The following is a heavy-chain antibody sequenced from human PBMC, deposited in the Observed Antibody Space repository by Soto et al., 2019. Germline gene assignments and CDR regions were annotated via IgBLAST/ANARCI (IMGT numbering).Heavy chain of an antibody. D-gene: IGHD4-17*01. CDR2: ISAYNGNT. J-gene: IGHJ5*02. Sequence: QVQLVQSGAEVKKPGASVTVSCKASGYTFTSYGISWVRQAPGQGLEWMGWISAYNGNTNYAQKLQGRVTMTTNTTTSTAYMELRSLRSDDTAVYYWARDRVTSTVTTRGWFHPWGQGTLVTVSS. CDR3: ARDRVTSTVTTRGWFHP. V-gene: IGHV1-18*01. CDR1: GYTFTSYG.